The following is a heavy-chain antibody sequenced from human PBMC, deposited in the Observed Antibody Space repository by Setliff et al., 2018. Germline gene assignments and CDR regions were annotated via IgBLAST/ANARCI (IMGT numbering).Heavy chain of an antibody. CDR3: AKRGPYCSGGTCHYYFDY. J-gene: IGHJ4*02. V-gene: IGHV3-23*01. CDR1: GFTFSSYS. D-gene: IGHD2-15*01. Sequence: GGSLRLSCAASGFTFSSYSMNWVRQAPGKGLDWVSSMSGSGDSTYYADSVKGRFTISRDISKNILYLQMNSLRAEDTAVYYCAKRGPYCSGGTCHYYFDYWGQGTLVTVSS. CDR2: MSGSGDST.